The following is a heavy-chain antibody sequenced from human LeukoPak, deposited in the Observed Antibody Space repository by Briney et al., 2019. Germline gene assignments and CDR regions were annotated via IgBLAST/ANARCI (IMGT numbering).Heavy chain of an antibody. CDR3: AREGKDTAMVPFDY. CDR1: GDTFSSYA. J-gene: IGHJ4*02. V-gene: IGHV1-69*05. D-gene: IGHD5-18*01. Sequence: SVEVSCKTSGDTFSSYAISGVRQAPGQGLEWMGGIIPIFGTANYAQKFQGRVTITTDKSTSTAYMELSSLRSEDTAAYYCAREGKDTAMVPFDYWGQGTLVTVSS. CDR2: IIPIFGTA.